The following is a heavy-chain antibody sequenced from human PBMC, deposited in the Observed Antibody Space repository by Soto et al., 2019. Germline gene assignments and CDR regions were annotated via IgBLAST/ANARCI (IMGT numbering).Heavy chain of an antibody. CDR1: GDTFASYG. CDR2: IIPDFAIT. D-gene: IGHD1-1*01. CDR3: ARAKFNFERDGSTVTTHFDL. J-gene: IGHJ4*02. Sequence: QVQLVQSGAEVKRPGSSVKVSCSASGDTFASYGISWVRQAPGQGLEWLGGIIPDFAITKFAQKFQDRFTFTSDSSSSTTYMDLRSLISEETTGYYCARAKFNFERDGSTVTTHFDLWGPGTPVTVSS. V-gene: IGHV1-69*17.